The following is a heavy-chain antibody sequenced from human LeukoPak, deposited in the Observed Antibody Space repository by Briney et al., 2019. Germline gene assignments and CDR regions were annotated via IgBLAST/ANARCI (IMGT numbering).Heavy chain of an antibody. CDR2: INWNGDST. J-gene: IGHJ4*02. CDR3: ASDHYYGSGRYWATYDY. D-gene: IGHD3-10*01. V-gene: IGHV3-20*04. CDR1: GFTFADYG. Sequence: GGSLRLSCAASGFTFADYGMTWVRQAPGKGLEWVSVINWNGDSTGYADSVKGRFTISRDNAKSSLYLQMNSLRVEDTAIYYCASDHYYGSGRYWATYDYWGQGALVTVSS.